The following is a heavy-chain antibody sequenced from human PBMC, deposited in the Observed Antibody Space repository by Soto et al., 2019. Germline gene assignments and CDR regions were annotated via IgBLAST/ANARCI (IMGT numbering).Heavy chain of an antibody. CDR3: ARDDQQAPDY. CDR1: GFTFSRYW. J-gene: IGHJ4*02. Sequence: GGSLSLSCAASGFTFSRYWMAWVRQAPGKGLEWVANINQDVSQKLYVDSVKGRFTISRDNSKNTVYLQMNSLRAEDTAVYYCARDDQQAPDYWGQGTLVTVSS. CDR2: INQDVSQK. V-gene: IGHV3-7*01.